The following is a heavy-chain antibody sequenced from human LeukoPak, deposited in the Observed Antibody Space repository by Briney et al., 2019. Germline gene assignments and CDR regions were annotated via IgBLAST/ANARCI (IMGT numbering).Heavy chain of an antibody. V-gene: IGHV1-24*01. CDR3: ATFHQQQLAPSFDY. J-gene: IGHJ4*02. Sequence: ASVKVSCKVSGYTLTELSMHWVRQAPGKGLEWMGGFDPEDGETIYAQKFQGRVTMTEDTSTDTAYMELSSLRSEDTAVYYCATFHQQQLAPSFDYWGQGTLVTVSS. CDR2: FDPEDGET. D-gene: IGHD6-13*01. CDR1: GYTLTELS.